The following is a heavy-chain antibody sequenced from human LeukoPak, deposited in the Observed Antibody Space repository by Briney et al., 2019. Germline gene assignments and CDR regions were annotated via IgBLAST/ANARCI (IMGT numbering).Heavy chain of an antibody. D-gene: IGHD3-9*01. CDR1: GGSISSYY. Sequence: PSETLSLTCTVSGGSISSYYWSWIRQPAGKGLEWIGRIYTSGSTNYNHSLKSRGTMSVDTYNNQFSLKLSSVTAAATAVYYCARTAQKISTILSSYYYYYYMDVWGKGTTVTVSS. CDR2: IYTSGST. J-gene: IGHJ6*03. V-gene: IGHV4-4*07. CDR3: ARTAQKISTILSSYYYYYYMDV.